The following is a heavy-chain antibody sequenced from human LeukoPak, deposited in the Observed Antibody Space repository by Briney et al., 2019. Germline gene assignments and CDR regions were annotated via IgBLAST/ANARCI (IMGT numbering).Heavy chain of an antibody. CDR1: GFTFSSYA. Sequence: GGSLRLSCAASGFTFSSYAMSRVRQAPGKGLEWVSGICGSGSTTYYADSVKGRFTISRDNSKNTLYLQMNSLRAEDTAVYFCAKGAATSCYSPVDYWGQGTLVTVSS. V-gene: IGHV3-23*01. J-gene: IGHJ4*02. CDR2: ICGSGSTT. D-gene: IGHD2-2*02. CDR3: AKGAATSCYSPVDY.